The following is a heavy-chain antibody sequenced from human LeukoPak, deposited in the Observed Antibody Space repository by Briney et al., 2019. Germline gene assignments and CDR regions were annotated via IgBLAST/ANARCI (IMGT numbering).Heavy chain of an antibody. Sequence: GGSLRLSCAASGFRFSIYAMNWVRQAPGKGLEWISYIDSGATDILYADSVKGRFTISRDDAKNSLFLQMTILRAGDTAVYYCARDSTPPQLIDFWGQGTQVTVSA. D-gene: IGHD1-1*01. CDR3: ARDSTPPQLIDF. J-gene: IGHJ4*02. CDR1: GFRFSIYA. CDR2: IDSGATDI. V-gene: IGHV3-21*05.